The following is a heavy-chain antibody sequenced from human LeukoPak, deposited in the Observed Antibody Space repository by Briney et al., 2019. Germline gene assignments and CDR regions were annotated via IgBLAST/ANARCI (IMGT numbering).Heavy chain of an antibody. D-gene: IGHD6-13*01. V-gene: IGHV3-7*01. Sequence: PGGSLRLSCAASGFTFSSYWMSWVRQAPGKGLEWVANIKQDGREKYYMDSVRGRFTISRDNAKNSLYLQMNSLRAEDTAVYYCARGFLGTDPIGSSWYRLLGFGTTNFDYWGQGTLVTVSS. CDR3: ARGFLGTDPIGSSWYRLLGFGTTNFDY. CDR2: IKQDGREK. CDR1: GFTFSSYW. J-gene: IGHJ4*02.